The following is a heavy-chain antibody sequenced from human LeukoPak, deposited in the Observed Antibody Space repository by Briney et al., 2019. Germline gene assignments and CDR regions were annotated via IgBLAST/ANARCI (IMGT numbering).Heavy chain of an antibody. CDR1: GFTFSSYA. D-gene: IGHD3-10*01. J-gene: IGHJ4*02. CDR3: EKNGAYYGSRSIHA. CDR2: ISGSGGST. V-gene: IGHV3-23*01. Sequence: GGSLRLSCAASGFTFSSYAMSWVRQAPGKGLEWVSAISGSGGSTYYADSVKGRFTISRDNSKNTLYLQMNSLRAEDTAVYYGEKNGAYYGSRSIHAWGQRTLVTLSS.